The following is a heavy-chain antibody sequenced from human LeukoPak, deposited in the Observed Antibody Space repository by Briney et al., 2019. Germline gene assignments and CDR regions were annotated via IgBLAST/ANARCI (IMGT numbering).Heavy chain of an antibody. CDR2: IIPIFGTA. V-gene: IGHV1-69*05. Sequence: SVKVSCKASGGTFSSYAISWVRQAPGQGLGWMGRIIPIFGTANYAQKFQGRVTITTDESTSTAYMELSSLRSEDTAVYYCATTDYYYYYMDVWGKGTTVTVSS. D-gene: IGHD1-1*01. CDR3: ATTDYYYYYMDV. J-gene: IGHJ6*03. CDR1: GGTFSSYA.